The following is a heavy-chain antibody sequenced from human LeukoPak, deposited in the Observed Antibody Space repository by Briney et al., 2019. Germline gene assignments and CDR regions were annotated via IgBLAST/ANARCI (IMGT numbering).Heavy chain of an antibody. J-gene: IGHJ4*02. V-gene: IGHV1-8*02. CDR1: GYTFTGYY. CDR3: AGALIQDSSGCDY. CDR2: MNPNSGNT. D-gene: IGHD3-22*01. Sequence: VASVKVSCKASGYTFTGYYMHWVRQAPGQGLEWMGWMNPNSGNTGYAQKFQGRVTMTRNTSISTAYMELSSLRSEDTAVYYCAGALIQDSSGCDYWGQGTLVTVSS.